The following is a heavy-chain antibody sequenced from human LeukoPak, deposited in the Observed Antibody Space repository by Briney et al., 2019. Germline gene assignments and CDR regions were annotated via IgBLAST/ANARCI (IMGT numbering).Heavy chain of an antibody. CDR2: ISYDGSNK. CDR3: ARATYYYDSSGYYYTYYFDY. D-gene: IGHD3-22*01. Sequence: GRSLRLSCAASGFTFSSYAMHWVRQAPGKGLEWVAVISYDGSNKYYADSVKGRFTISRDNSKNTLYLQMNSLGAEDTAVYYCARATYYYDSSGYYYTYYFDYWGQGTLVTVSS. CDR1: GFTFSSYA. J-gene: IGHJ4*02. V-gene: IGHV3-30-3*01.